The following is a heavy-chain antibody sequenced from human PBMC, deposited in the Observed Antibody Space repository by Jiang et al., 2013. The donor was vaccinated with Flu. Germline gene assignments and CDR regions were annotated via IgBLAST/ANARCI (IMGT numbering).Heavy chain of an antibody. D-gene: IGHD3-9*01. V-gene: IGHV4-59*01. J-gene: IGHJ4*02. CDR1: GGSIGSYY. CDR3: ARVEEGRYFDWLSVGY. Sequence: GSGLVKPSETLSLTCTVSGGSIGSYYWSWIRQPPGKGLEWIGYIYYSGSTNYNPSLKSRVTISVDTSKNQFSLKLSSVTAADTAVYYCARVEEGRYFDWLSVGYWGQGTLVTVSS. CDR2: IYYSGST.